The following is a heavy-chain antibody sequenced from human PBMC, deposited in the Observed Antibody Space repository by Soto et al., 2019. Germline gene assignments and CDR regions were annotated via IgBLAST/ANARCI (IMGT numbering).Heavy chain of an antibody. CDR1: GGSISSYY. D-gene: IGHD3-16*01. J-gene: IGHJ4*02. V-gene: IGHV4-59*08. Sequence: QVQLQESGPGLVKPSETLSLTCTVSGGSISSYYWSWIRQPPGKGLEWIGYIYYSGSTNYNPSIKSRVTISLDTSNKQFSLKLSSVTAEDTAVYYCARRWGADFDYWGQGTAVTVSS. CDR2: IYYSGST. CDR3: ARRWGADFDY.